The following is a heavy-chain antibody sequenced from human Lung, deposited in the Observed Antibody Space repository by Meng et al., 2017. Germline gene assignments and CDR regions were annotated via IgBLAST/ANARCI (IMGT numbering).Heavy chain of an antibody. CDR3: ARRGLWLDPQNFDY. D-gene: IGHD6-19*01. Sequence: QGRLQGSRPGLVKPSGTRPHTCAFSGCPISSSNWWSWVRQPPGKGLEWIGEIYHSGSTNYNPSLKSRVTISVDKSKNQFSLRLSSVTAADTAVYYCARRGLWLDPQNFDYWGQGTLVTVSS. CDR1: GCPISSSNW. J-gene: IGHJ4*02. V-gene: IGHV4-4*02. CDR2: IYHSGST.